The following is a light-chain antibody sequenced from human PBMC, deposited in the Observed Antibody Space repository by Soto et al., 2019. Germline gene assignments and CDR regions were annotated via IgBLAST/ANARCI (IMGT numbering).Light chain of an antibody. CDR2: DAS. J-gene: IGKJ5*01. CDR3: QQYNNWPPIT. Sequence: EIVLTQSPATLSLSTWERASLSFMASQSVSSYLAWYQQKPGQAPRLLIYDASNRATGIPARFSGSGSGTDFTLTISSLQSEDFAVYYCQQYNNWPPITFGQGTRLEIK. CDR1: QSVSSY. V-gene: IGKV3-11*01.